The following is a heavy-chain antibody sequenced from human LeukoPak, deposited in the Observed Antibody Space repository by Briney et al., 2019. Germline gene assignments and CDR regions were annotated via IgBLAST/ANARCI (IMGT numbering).Heavy chain of an antibody. CDR1: GFTFSSYA. CDR3: AKGYNYYDSSGYLGY. V-gene: IGHV3-23*01. CDR2: ISGSGGNT. D-gene: IGHD3-22*01. J-gene: IGHJ4*02. Sequence: GGSLRLSCAASGFTFSSYAMSWVRQAPGKGLEWVSGISGSGGNTYYADSVKGRFTISRDNSKNTLYLQMNSLRAEDTAVYYCAKGYNYYDSSGYLGYWGQGTLVTVSS.